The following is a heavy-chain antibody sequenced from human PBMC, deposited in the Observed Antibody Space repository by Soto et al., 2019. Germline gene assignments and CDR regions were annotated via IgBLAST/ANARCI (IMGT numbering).Heavy chain of an antibody. D-gene: IGHD2-2*01. CDR2: ISGSGGST. CDR3: AKMVVVPAGY. V-gene: IGHV3-23*01. Sequence: GGSLRLSCAASGSTFSSYAISSVRQAPGKGLQWVSAISGSGGSTYYADSVKGRFTISRDNSKNTLYLQMNSLRAEDTAVYYCAKMVVVPAGYWGQGTLVTVSS. J-gene: IGHJ4*02. CDR1: GSTFSSYA.